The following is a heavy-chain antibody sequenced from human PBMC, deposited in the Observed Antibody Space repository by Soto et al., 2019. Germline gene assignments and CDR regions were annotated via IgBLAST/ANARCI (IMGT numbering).Heavy chain of an antibody. CDR3: ARSGDGTPNFDY. CDR1: GGTFSSYT. D-gene: IGHD3-10*01. V-gene: IGHV1-69*02. Sequence: SVKVSCKASGGTFSSYTISWVRQAPGQGLEWMGRIIPILGIANYAQKFQGRVTITADKSTSTAYMELSSLRSEDTAVYYCARSGDGTPNFDYWGQGTLVTVSS. J-gene: IGHJ4*02. CDR2: IIPILGIA.